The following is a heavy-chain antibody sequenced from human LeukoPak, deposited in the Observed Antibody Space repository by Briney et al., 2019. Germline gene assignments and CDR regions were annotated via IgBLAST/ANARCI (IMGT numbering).Heavy chain of an antibody. Sequence: GGSLRLSCAASGFTFANYAMSWVRQAPGKGLEWVSSVNGGGDNTYYADSVKGRFTISRDNSENTLNLQMNSLRAEDTATYHCVKVVRPATVDMFFDYWGRGTLVTVSS. J-gene: IGHJ4*03. V-gene: IGHV3-23*01. CDR3: VKVVRPATVDMFFDY. CDR2: VNGGGDNT. D-gene: IGHD5-12*01. CDR1: GFTFANYA.